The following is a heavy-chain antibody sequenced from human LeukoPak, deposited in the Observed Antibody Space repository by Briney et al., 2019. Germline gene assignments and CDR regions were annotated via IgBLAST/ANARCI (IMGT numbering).Heavy chain of an antibody. J-gene: IGHJ5*02. Sequence: SETLSLTCTVSGGSISSSSYCWGWIRQPPGKGLEWIGSIYYSGSTYYNPSLKSRVTISVDTSKNQFSLKLSSVTAADTALYYCARWSGELFANWFDPWGQGTLVTVSS. CDR3: ARWSGELFANWFDP. CDR2: IYYSGST. V-gene: IGHV4-39*01. D-gene: IGHD3-10*01. CDR1: GGSISSSSYC.